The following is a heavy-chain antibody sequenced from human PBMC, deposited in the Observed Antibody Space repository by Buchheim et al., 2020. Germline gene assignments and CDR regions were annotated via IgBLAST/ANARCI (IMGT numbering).Heavy chain of an antibody. Sequence: QVQLVESGGGVVQPGRSLRLSCAASGFTFSSYAMHWVRQAPGKGLEWVAVISYDGSNKYYEDSVKGRFTISRANSKNSLSLKMNSLRAEDTAVYYCARENFRSSSKPFDFWGQGTL. V-gene: IGHV3-30*04. CDR3: ARENFRSSSKPFDF. CDR1: GFTFSSYA. CDR2: ISYDGSNK. J-gene: IGHJ4*02. D-gene: IGHD6-19*01.